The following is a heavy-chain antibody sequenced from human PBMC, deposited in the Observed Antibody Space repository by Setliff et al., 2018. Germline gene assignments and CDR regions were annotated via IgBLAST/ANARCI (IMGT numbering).Heavy chain of an antibody. CDR3: AREGVDTRPSTDYRYYMDV. Sequence: VASVKVSCKASGGTFSSYGISWVRQAPGQGLEWMGGTIPIFGSTNYAQKFQDRVTIITDESTSTAYMELRSLRTEDTAVYYCAREGVDTRPSTDYRYYMDVWGKGTTVTVSS. V-gene: IGHV1-69*05. J-gene: IGHJ6*03. CDR2: TIPIFGST. D-gene: IGHD5-18*01. CDR1: GGTFSSYG.